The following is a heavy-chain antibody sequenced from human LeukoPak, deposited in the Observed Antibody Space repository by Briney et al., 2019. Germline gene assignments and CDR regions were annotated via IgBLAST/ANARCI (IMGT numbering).Heavy chain of an antibody. CDR1: GYTFTGYY. D-gene: IGHD2-2*01. CDR3: ARDVLVVVPAAMTEDAFDI. V-gene: IGHV1-2*02. CDR2: INPNSGGT. Sequence: ASVKVSCKASGYTFTGYYMHWVRQAPGQGLEWMGWINPNSGGTNYAQKFQGRVTMTRDTSISTAYMELSRLRSDDTAVYYCARDVLVVVPAAMTEDAFDIWGQGTKVTVSS. J-gene: IGHJ3*02.